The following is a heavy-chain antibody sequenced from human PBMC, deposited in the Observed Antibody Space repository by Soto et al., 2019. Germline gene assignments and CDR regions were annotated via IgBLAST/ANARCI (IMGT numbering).Heavy chain of an antibody. CDR3: AAELGFGKLSVV. D-gene: IGHD3-10*01. CDR2: IIPLFGTT. CDR1: GDTFKNCV. V-gene: IGHV1-69*01. J-gene: IGHJ6*02. Sequence: QVQVVQSGVEVRRPGSSVKVSCKASGDTFKNCVISWVRQAPGQGLEWMGGIIPLFGTTALAQRLQGRLTITPDESTTTAYMELSRLRSEDTATYYCAAELGFGKLSVVWGQGTTVIVSS.